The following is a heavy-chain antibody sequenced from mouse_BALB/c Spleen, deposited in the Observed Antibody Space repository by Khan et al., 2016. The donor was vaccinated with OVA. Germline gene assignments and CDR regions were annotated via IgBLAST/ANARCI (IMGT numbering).Heavy chain of an antibody. CDR2: IYPSDSYT. J-gene: IGHJ3*01. CDR3: SREVVDGSPFAY. CDR1: GYTFTNYW. Sequence: QVQLQQSGTELVRPGASVKLSCKASGYTFTNYWINWVKQRPGQGLEWIGNIYPSDSYTNYSQKFKDKATLTVDKSSSTAYMQLSSPTSEDSAVDYCSREVVDGSPFAYWGQGTLVTVSA. V-gene: IGHV1-69*02. D-gene: IGHD1-1*02.